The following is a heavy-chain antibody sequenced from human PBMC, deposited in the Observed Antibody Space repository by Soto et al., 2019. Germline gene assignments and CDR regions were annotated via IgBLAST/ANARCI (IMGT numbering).Heavy chain of an antibody. V-gene: IGHV3-66*01. J-gene: IGHJ6*02. CDR2: IYSGGST. D-gene: IGHD3-10*01. Sequence: PGGSLRLSCAASGFTVSSNYMSWVRQAPGKGLEWVSVIYSGGSTYYADSVKGRFTISRDNSKNTLYLQMNSLRAEDTAVYYCARDLKMADRGYYYYRMDVWGQGTTVTVSS. CDR3: ARDLKMADRGYYYYRMDV. CDR1: GFTVSSNY.